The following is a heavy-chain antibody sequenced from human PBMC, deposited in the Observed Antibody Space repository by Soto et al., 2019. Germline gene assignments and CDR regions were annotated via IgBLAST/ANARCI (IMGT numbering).Heavy chain of an antibody. CDR1: GFTFSSYG. J-gene: IGHJ4*02. CDR3: AREYFPYDSSGYPYY. D-gene: IGHD3-22*01. V-gene: IGHV3-33*01. CDR2: IWYDGSNK. Sequence: PGGSLRLSCAASGFTFSSYGMHWVRQAPGKGLEWVAVIWYDGSNKYYADSVKGRFTISRDNSKNTLYLQMNSLRAEDTAVYYCAREYFPYDSSGYPYYWGQGTLVTVSS.